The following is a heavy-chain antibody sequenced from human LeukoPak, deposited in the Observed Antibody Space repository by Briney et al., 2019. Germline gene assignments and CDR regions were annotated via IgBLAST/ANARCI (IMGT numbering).Heavy chain of an antibody. J-gene: IGHJ3*02. V-gene: IGHV3-48*03. Sequence: GGSLRLSCEASGFTFSSYEVNWFRQAPGKGLEWVSYVSKSGGTMKNADSVKGRFTVSRDNAKNSLHLQMNSLTAEDTAVYYCATAVIRGRGTMVPVSS. CDR1: GFTFSSYE. CDR3: ATAVI. CDR2: VSKSGGTM.